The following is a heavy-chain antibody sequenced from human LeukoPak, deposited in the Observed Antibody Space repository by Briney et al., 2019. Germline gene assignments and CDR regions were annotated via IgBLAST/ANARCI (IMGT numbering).Heavy chain of an antibody. CDR1: GFTFSSYA. CDR2: ISYDGSNK. V-gene: IGHV3-30-3*01. CDR3: ARGRPHGNDY. J-gene: IGHJ4*02. Sequence: GRSLRLSCAASGFTFSSYAMHWVRQAPGKGLEWVAVISYDGSNKYYADSVKGRFTISRDNSKNTLYLQMNSLRVEDTAVYYCARGRPHGNDYWGQGTLVTVSS. D-gene: IGHD4-23*01.